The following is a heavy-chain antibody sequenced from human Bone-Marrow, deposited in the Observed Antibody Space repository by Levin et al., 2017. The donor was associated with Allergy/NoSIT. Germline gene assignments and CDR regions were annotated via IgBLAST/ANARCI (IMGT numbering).Heavy chain of an antibody. V-gene: IGHV4-59*01. J-gene: IGHJ6*02. CDR2: IYYSGYT. CDR1: GGSISSYY. CDR3: ARYSGSASAYGLDV. Sequence: SETLSLTCTVSGGSISSYYWNWIRQPPGKGLEWIGYIYYSGYTDYNPALKSRLTISVDTSKNQFSLRLTSVTSADTAVYFCARYSGSASAYGLDVWGLGTTLTVSS. D-gene: IGHD1-26*01.